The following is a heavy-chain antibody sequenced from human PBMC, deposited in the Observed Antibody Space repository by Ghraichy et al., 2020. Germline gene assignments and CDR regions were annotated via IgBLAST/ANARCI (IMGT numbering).Heavy chain of an antibody. CDR1: GFTFSSYS. J-gene: IGHJ6*02. CDR2: ISSSSSYI. Sequence: GGSLRLSCAASGFTFSSYSMNWVRQAPGKGLEWVSSISSSSSYIYYADSVKGRFTISRDNAKNSLYLQMNSLRAEATAVYYCASLDDYGDYGGDYGMDVWGQGTTVTVSS. D-gene: IGHD4-17*01. V-gene: IGHV3-21*01. CDR3: ASLDDYGDYGGDYGMDV.